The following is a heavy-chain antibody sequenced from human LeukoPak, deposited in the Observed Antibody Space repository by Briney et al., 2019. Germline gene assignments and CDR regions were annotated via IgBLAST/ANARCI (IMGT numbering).Heavy chain of an antibody. CDR3: ALYCSGGSCYSIGGAFDI. CDR1: GFTFSNYA. D-gene: IGHD2-15*01. J-gene: IGHJ3*02. Sequence: GSLRLSCAASGFTFSNYAMSWVRQAPGKGLERVSAISRSGTDTYYADSVKGRFTISRDNSRNTLYLQMNSLRAEDTAVYFCALYCSGGSCYSIGGAFDIWGQGTLVTVSS. CDR2: ISRSGTDT. V-gene: IGHV3-23*01.